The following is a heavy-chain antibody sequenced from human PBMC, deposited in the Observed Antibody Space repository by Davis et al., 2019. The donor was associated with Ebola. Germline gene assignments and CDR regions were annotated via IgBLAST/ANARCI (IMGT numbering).Heavy chain of an antibody. CDR1: GFTFSIYA. Sequence: GESLKISCAASGFTFSIYAMSWVRQAPGKGLEWVSAISGSGGSTYYADSVKGRFTISRDNSKNTLYLQMNSLRAEDTTVYYCAKVVLQLWETFDYWGQGTLVTVSS. V-gene: IGHV3-23*01. J-gene: IGHJ4*02. D-gene: IGHD5-18*01. CDR2: ISGSGGST. CDR3: AKVVLQLWETFDY.